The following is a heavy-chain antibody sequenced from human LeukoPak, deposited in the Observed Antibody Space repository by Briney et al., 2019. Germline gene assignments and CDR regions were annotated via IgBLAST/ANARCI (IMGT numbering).Heavy chain of an antibody. Sequence: GASVKVSCKASGGTFSSYAISWVRQAPGQGLEWMGGIIPIFGTANYAQKFQGRVTITTDESTSTAYMELSSLRSEDTAVYYCARDHGRIAAGSNWFDPWGQGTLVTVSS. J-gene: IGHJ5*02. V-gene: IGHV1-69*05. CDR1: GGTFSSYA. CDR3: ARDHGRIAAGSNWFDP. CDR2: IIPIFGTA. D-gene: IGHD2-21*01.